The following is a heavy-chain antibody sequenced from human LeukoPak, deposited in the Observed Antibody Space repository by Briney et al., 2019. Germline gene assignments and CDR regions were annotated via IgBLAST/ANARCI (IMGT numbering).Heavy chain of an antibody. CDR2: ISSSSTTI. D-gene: IGHD6-6*01. J-gene: IGHJ6*02. V-gene: IGHV3-48*02. Sequence: GGSLRLSCAASGFTFSSYSMNWVRQAPGKGLEWVSYISSSSTTIYYADSVKGRFTISRDNAKNSLYLQMNSLRDEDTAVYYCARDKAQDSVYYGMDVWGQGTTVTVSS. CDR1: GFTFSSYS. CDR3: ARDKAQDSVYYGMDV.